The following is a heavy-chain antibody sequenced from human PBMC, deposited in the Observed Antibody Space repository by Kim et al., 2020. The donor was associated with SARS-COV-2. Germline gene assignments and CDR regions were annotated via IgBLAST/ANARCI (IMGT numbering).Heavy chain of an antibody. CDR2: ISGDGGST. Sequence: GGSLRLSCAASGFTFDDYAMHWVRQAPGKGLEWVSLISGDGGSTYYADSVKGRFTISRDNSKNSLYLQMNSLRTEDTALYYCARGSWYHSIPYFDYWGQGTLVTVSS. D-gene: IGHD6-13*01. CDR3: ARGSWYHSIPYFDY. V-gene: IGHV3-43*02. J-gene: IGHJ4*02. CDR1: GFTFDDYA.